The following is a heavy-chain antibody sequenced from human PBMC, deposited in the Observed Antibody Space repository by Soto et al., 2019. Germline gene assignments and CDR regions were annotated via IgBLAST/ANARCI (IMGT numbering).Heavy chain of an antibody. J-gene: IGHJ6*02. Sequence: PGESLKISCKGSGYTFTNYWIGWVRQMPGKGLEWMGIIYPGDSDTKYNPSFQGQVTISADKSTSTAYLQWSSLRASDTAVYYCASHNFFCGGDCNSSGMDVWGQGTTVTVSS. CDR1: GYTFTNYW. V-gene: IGHV5-51*01. CDR3: ASHNFFCGGDCNSSGMDV. CDR2: IYPGDSDT. D-gene: IGHD2-21*02.